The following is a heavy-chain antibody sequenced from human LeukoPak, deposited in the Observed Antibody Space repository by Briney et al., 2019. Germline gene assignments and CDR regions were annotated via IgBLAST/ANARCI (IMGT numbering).Heavy chain of an antibody. V-gene: IGHV3-21*04. J-gene: IGHJ4*02. D-gene: IGHD3-10*01. CDR3: AKDAAAPGSGGDYFDY. CDR2: ISTNSDHI. CDR1: GFTFSNYS. Sequence: GGSLGLSCAASGFTFSNYSMNWVRQAPGKGLEWVSSISTNSDHIYYADSVKGRFTISRDNSKNTLSLQMNSLRADDTAVYYCAKDAAAPGSGGDYFDYWGQGTLVTVSS.